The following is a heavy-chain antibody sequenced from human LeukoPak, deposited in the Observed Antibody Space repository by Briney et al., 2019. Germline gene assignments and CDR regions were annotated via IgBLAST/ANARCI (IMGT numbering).Heavy chain of an antibody. CDR1: GGSISTYY. CDR3: ARGGNYWPQWWFDP. CDR2: IYYTGST. Sequence: SETLSLTCTVSGGSISTYYWSWIRQPPGKGLEWIGCIYYTGSTSYNPSLKSRVTMSLDASKNQFSLELNSVTPADTAVYYCARGGNYWPQWWFDPWGQGTLVTVSS. V-gene: IGHV4-59*01. D-gene: IGHD1-26*01. J-gene: IGHJ5*02.